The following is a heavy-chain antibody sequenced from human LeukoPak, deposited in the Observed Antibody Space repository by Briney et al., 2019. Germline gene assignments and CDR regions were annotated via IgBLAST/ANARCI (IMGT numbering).Heavy chain of an antibody. D-gene: IGHD3-22*01. CDR2: IYWNDDK. Sequence: SGPTLVNPTQTLTLTCTFSGFSLSTSGVGVGWIRQPPGKALEWLALIYWNDDKRYSPSLKSRLTITKDTSKNQVVLTMTNMDPVDTATYYCARGTIDYYDSSGYPDYWGQGTLVTVSS. V-gene: IGHV2-5*01. J-gene: IGHJ4*02. CDR1: GFSLSTSGVG. CDR3: ARGTIDYYDSSGYPDY.